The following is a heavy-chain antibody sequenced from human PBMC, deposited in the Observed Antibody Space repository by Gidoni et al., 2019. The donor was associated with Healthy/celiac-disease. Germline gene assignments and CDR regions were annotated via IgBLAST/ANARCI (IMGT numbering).Heavy chain of an antibody. CDR1: GSTFSSYS. CDR3: ARDRAPVEMATIFYYGMDV. V-gene: IGHV3-21*01. CDR2: ISSSSSYI. J-gene: IGHJ6*02. Sequence: EVQLVESGGGLVKPGGSLRLSCAASGSTFSSYSMNWVRQAPGKGLEWVSSISSSSSYIYYADSVKGRFTISRDNAKNSLKLQMNSLRAEDTAVYYCARDRAPVEMATIFYYGMDVWGQGTTVTVSS. D-gene: IGHD5-12*01.